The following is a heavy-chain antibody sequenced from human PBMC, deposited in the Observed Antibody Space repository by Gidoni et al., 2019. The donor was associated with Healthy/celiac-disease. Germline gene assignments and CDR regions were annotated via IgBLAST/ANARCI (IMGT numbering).Heavy chain of an antibody. CDR1: RVSCSSYG. Sequence: QVQLVEAGGGVVQPVRARRLSCQASRVSCSSYGMHWVLQAPGKGLEWVAVISYDGSNKYYADSVKGRFTISRDNSKHTLYLQMNSLRAEDTAVYYCAKDATTVTSQGYWGQGTLVTVSS. V-gene: IGHV3-30*18. CDR2: ISYDGSNK. J-gene: IGHJ4*02. CDR3: AKDATTVTSQGY. D-gene: IGHD4-17*01.